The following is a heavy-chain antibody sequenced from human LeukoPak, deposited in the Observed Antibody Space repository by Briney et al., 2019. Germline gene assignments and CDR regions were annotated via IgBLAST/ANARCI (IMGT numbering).Heavy chain of an antibody. CDR1: GGSISKYY. D-gene: IGHD5-24*01. V-gene: IGHV4-59*04. CDR2: IYYSGST. CDR3: ARRRAVEMATITVDY. J-gene: IGHJ4*02. Sequence: SETLSLTCTVSGGSISKYYWSWIRQPPGMGLEWIGYIYYSGSTYYNPSLKSRVTISVDTSKNQFSLKLSSVTAADTAVYYCARRRAVEMATITVDYWGQGTLVTVSS.